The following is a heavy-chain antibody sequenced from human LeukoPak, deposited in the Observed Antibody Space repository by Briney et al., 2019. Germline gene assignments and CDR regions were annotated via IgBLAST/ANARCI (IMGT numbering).Heavy chain of an antibody. V-gene: IGHV4-34*01. CDR3: ARMIQH. CDR1: GGSFSGYY. CDR2: INHSGST. Sequence: SETLSLTCAVYGGSFSGYYWSWIRQPPGKGLEWIGEINHSGSTNYNPSLKSRVTISVDTSKNQFSLKLSSVTAADTAVYYCARMIQHWGQGTLVTVSS. J-gene: IGHJ1*01.